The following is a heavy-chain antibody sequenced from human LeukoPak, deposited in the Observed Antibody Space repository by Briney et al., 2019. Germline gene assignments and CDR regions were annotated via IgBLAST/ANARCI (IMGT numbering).Heavy chain of an antibody. V-gene: IGHV3-74*01. D-gene: IGHD6-13*01. CDR2: INTDGSST. J-gene: IGHJ4*02. CDR3: ARDRAAAGTAFDY. CDR1: GFTFSSYW. Sequence: GGSLRLSCAASGFTFSSYWMHWVRQAPGKGLVWVSRINTDGSSTSYADSVKGRFTISRDDAKNTLYLQMNSLRAEDTAVYYCARDRAAAGTAFDYWGQGTLVTVSS.